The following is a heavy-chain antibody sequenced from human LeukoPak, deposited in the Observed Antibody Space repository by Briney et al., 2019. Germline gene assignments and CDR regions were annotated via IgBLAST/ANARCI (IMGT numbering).Heavy chain of an antibody. V-gene: IGHV3-23*01. D-gene: IGHD6-19*01. CDR2: IIGGGEST. J-gene: IGHJ4*02. Sequence: GGSLRLSCAASGFTFTRYAMSWVRHARGKGLEWVSAIIGGGESTYYADSVKGRFTISRDNFNNTLYLQMTSLRADDTTVYYCAKEHRQQWLVPFDQWGQGTLVTVSS. CDR1: GFTFTRYA. CDR3: AKEHRQQWLVPFDQ.